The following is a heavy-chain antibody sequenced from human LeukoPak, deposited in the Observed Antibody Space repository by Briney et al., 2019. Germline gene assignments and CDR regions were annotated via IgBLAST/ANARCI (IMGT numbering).Heavy chain of an antibody. J-gene: IGHJ4*02. CDR3: ARSPGGVLTGYSPYYFDY. V-gene: IGHV1-69*05. CDR2: IIPIFGTA. Sequence: SVKVSCKASGGTFSSYAISWVRQAPGQGPEWMGGIIPIFGTANYAQKFQGRVTITTDESTSTAYMELSSLRSEDTAVYYCARSPGGVLTGYSPYYFDYWGQGTLVTVSS. CDR1: GGTFSSYA. D-gene: IGHD3-9*01.